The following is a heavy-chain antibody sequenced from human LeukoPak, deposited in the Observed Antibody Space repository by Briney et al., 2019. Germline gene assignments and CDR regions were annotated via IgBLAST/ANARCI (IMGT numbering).Heavy chain of an antibody. CDR2: ISSSGSTI. CDR3: ARLYYYDSSGTEEDY. D-gene: IGHD3-22*01. V-gene: IGHV3-11*01. CDR1: GFTFSDYY. Sequence: PGGSLRLSCAASGFTFSDYYMSWIRQAPGKGLEWVSYISSSGSTICYADSVKGRFTISRDNAKNSLYLQMNSLRAEDTAVYYCARLYYYDSSGTEEDYWGQGTLVTVSS. J-gene: IGHJ4*02.